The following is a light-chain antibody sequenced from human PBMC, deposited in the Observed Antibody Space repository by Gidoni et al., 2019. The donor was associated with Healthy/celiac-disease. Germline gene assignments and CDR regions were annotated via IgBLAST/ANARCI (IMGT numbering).Light chain of an antibody. V-gene: IGLV1-47*01. Sequence: QSVLTQPPSASGTPGQRVTISCSGSSSNIGSNYVYWYQQLPGTAPKLLIYRNNRRPSGVPDRFSGSKSGTSASLAISGRRSEDEADYYCAAWDDSLSGRVFGTGTKVTVL. J-gene: IGLJ1*01. CDR3: AAWDDSLSGRV. CDR1: SSNIGSNY. CDR2: RNN.